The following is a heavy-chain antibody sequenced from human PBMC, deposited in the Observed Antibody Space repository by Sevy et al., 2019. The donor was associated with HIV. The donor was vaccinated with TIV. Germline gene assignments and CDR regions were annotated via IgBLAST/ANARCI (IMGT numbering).Heavy chain of an antibody. CDR3: PRAALGIVATGFDY. CDR2: IYYSGST. D-gene: IGHD5-12*01. Sequence: SETLSLTCTVSGGSISSYYWSWIRQPPGKGLEWIGYIYYSGSTNYNPSLKSRVTISVDTSKNQFSLKLSSVTAADTAVYYCPRAALGIVATGFDYWGQGTLVTVSS. V-gene: IGHV4-59*01. J-gene: IGHJ4*02. CDR1: GGSISSYY.